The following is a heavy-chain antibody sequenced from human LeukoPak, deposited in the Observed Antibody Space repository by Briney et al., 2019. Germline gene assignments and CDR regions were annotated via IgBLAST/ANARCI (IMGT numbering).Heavy chain of an antibody. V-gene: IGHV3-74*01. CDR1: GFSFSTNW. CDR3: ARDGGYCSGGSCYGGAFDI. CDR2: IKSDGSDT. J-gene: IGHJ3*02. Sequence: GGSLRLSCAASGFSFSTNWMHWVRQAPGKGLVWVSRIKSDGSDTSYADSVKGRFTISRDNSKNTLYLQMNSLRAEDTAVYYCARDGGYCSGGSCYGGAFDIWGQGTMVTVSS. D-gene: IGHD2-15*01.